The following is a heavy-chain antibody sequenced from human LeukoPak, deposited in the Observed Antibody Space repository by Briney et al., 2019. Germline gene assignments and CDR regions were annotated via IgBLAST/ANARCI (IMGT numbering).Heavy chain of an antibody. J-gene: IGHJ4*02. CDR1: GGSFSGYY. D-gene: IGHD3-9*01. V-gene: IGHV4-34*01. CDR2: INHSGST. Sequence: SETLSHTCAVYGGSFSGYYWSWIRQPPGKGLEWIGEINHSGSTNYNPSLKSRVTISVDTSKNQFSLKLSSVTAADTAVYYCARVRRRYFDWLLSETSYYFDYWGQGTLVTVSS. CDR3: ARVRRRYFDWLLSETSYYFDY.